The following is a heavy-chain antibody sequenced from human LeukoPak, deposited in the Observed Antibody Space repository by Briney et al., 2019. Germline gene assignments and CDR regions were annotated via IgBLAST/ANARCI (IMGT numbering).Heavy chain of an antibody. CDR3: ATAEYQANDH. D-gene: IGHD2-2*01. J-gene: IGHJ4*02. CDR2: VDPEDDET. V-gene: IGHV1-69-2*01. Sequence: ASVKVSCKASGYTFTDYYMHWVQQAPGKGLEWMGRVDPEDDETIYAEKFQGRVTITADTATDTAYMELSSLRSEDTAVYYCATAEYQANDHWGQGTLVTVSS. CDR1: GYTFTDYY.